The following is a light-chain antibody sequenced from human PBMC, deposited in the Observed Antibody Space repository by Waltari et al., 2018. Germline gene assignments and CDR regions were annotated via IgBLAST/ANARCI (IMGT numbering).Light chain of an antibody. CDR3: SSYTSSSTWV. CDR2: DVS. CDR1: CSDVGGYNF. V-gene: IGLV2-14*01. J-gene: IGLJ3*02. Sequence: QSALTQPASVSGSPGQSITISCTGTCSDVGGYNFVSWYQQHPGKAPKFMIYDVSNRPSGVSSRFSGSKSCNTASLTISGLQAEDEAEYYCSSYTSSSTWVFGGGTKVTVL.